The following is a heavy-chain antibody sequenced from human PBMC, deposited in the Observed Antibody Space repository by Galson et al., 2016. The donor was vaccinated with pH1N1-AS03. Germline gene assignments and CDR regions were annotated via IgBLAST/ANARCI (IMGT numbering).Heavy chain of an antibody. D-gene: IGHD6-19*01. V-gene: IGHV3-23*01. CDR1: GFTFPSYA. J-gene: IGHJ4*02. CDR3: AKDGRSTGGYDY. Sequence: CAASGFTFPSYAMSWVRQAPGKGLEWVSAINGGGGDTYYADAVKGRFTISRDNSKNTLYLQMNSLRAEDTAVYYCAKDGRSTGGYDYWGQGTQVTVSS. CDR2: INGGGGDT.